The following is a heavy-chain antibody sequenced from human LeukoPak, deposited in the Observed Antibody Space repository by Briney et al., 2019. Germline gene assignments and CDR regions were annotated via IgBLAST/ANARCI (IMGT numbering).Heavy chain of an antibody. Sequence: SETLSLTCTVSGGSISSYYWSWIRQPPGKGREWIGYIYYSGSTNYNPSLKSRVTISVDTSKNQFSLKLSSVTAADPAVYYCARAAYGGSTSCYQKVSGCDICGRGKGATVS. D-gene: IGHD2-2*01. CDR2: IYYSGST. V-gene: IGHV4-59*12. CDR3: ARAAYGGSTSCYQKVSGCDICG. J-gene: IGHJ6*01. CDR1: GGSISSYY.